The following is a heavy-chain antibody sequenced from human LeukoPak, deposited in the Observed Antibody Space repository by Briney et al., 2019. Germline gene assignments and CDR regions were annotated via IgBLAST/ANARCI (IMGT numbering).Heavy chain of an antibody. CDR3: ARDLGISVAGPFDY. D-gene: IGHD6-19*01. CDR2: ISAYNGKT. Sequence: GASVKVSCKASGYTFTTYGISWVRQAPGQGLEWMGWISAYNGKTNYAQNFQGRVTVTTDTSTSTVYMELRSLRSDDTAVYYCARDLGISVAGPFDYWGQGTLVTVSS. CDR1: GYTFTTYG. V-gene: IGHV1-18*01. J-gene: IGHJ4*02.